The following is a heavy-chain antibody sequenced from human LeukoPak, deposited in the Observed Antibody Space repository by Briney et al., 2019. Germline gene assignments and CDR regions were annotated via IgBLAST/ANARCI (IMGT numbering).Heavy chain of an antibody. Sequence: GASVKVSCKASGYTFTGYYMHWVRQAPGQGLEWMGGINPNICGTNYAQKFQGRVTMTRDTSISTAYMELSRLRSDDTAVYYCAREQHRTAEYLQHWGQGTLVTVSS. V-gene: IGHV1-2*02. D-gene: IGHD6-13*01. CDR2: INPNICGT. CDR3: AREQHRTAEYLQH. CDR1: GYTFTGYY. J-gene: IGHJ1*01.